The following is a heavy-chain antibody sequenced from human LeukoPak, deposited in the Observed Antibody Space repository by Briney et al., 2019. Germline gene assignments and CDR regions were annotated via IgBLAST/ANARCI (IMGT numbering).Heavy chain of an antibody. CDR2: IYYRGDT. V-gene: IGHV4-59*08. Sequence: PSETLSLTCTVSGASMNNYFRSWIRQSPGKGLEWIANIYYRGDTTYNPSLGSRVTISIDTSKNQFSLNLISVTAADTAVYYCARHKNSGGFLMYNFDPWGQGTLVTVSS. CDR1: GASMNNYF. D-gene: IGHD1-20*01. CDR3: ARHKNSGGFLMYNFDP. J-gene: IGHJ5*02.